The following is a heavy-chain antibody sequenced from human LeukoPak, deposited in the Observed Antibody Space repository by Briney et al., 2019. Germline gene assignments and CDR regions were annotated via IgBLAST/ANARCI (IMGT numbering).Heavy chain of an antibody. Sequence: GGSLRLSCAASGFTFSNYGNYALSWVRQAPGKGLEWVSGISGSGGSTYYADAVKGRFTISRDNSKNTLYLQMNSLRAEGTAVYYCAKDGRIVVVVAASFDYWGQGTLVTVSS. J-gene: IGHJ4*02. D-gene: IGHD2-15*01. CDR2: ISGSGGST. CDR3: AKDGRIVVVVAASFDY. V-gene: IGHV3-23*01. CDR1: GFTFSNYG.